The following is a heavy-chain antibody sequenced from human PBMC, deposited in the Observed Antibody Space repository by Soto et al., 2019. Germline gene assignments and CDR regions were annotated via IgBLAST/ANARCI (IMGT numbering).Heavy chain of an antibody. D-gene: IGHD3-22*01. J-gene: IGHJ6*02. Sequence: SETLSLTCAVYGGSFRGYYWGWIRQPPGRGLEWIGEINHSGSTDSNPSLKSRVTISVETSKNQFSLKLSSVTAADTAVYYCARDGRDSSNYFRLNYYYGREVWGQGNTVSVS. V-gene: IGHV4-34*01. CDR3: ARDGRDSSNYFRLNYYYGREV. CDR1: GGSFRGYY. CDR2: INHSGST.